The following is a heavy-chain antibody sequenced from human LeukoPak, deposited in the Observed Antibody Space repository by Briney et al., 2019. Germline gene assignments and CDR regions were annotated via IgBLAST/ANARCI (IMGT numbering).Heavy chain of an antibody. Sequence: GGSLRLSCGASGFISNMYAIHWVRQAPGKGLEWVAAISYDGSDEKYADFVKGRFTISRDSSKNTLSLQMNSLRVEDTAVYYCAREGQWGPHSPGNYHYMDVWGRGTTVTVSS. CDR1: GFISNMYA. D-gene: IGHD6-19*01. CDR2: ISYDGSDE. V-gene: IGHV3-30*04. J-gene: IGHJ6*03. CDR3: AREGQWGPHSPGNYHYMDV.